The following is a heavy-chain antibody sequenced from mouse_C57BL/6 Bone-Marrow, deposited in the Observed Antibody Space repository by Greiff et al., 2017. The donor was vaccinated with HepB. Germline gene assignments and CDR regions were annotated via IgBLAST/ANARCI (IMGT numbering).Heavy chain of an antibody. V-gene: IGHV5-6*02. CDR1: GFTFSSYG. D-gene: IGHD1-1*01. CDR2: ISSGGSYT. CDR3: ARRLLLYFDY. J-gene: IGHJ2*01. Sequence: EVKLVESGGDLVKPGGSLKLSCAASGFTFSSYGMSWVRQTPDKGLEWVATISSGGSYTYYPDSVKGRFTISRDNAKNTLYLQMSSLKSEDTAMYYCARRLLLYFDYWGQGTTLTVSS.